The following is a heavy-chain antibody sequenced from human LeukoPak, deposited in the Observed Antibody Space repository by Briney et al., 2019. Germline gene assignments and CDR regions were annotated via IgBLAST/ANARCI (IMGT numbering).Heavy chain of an antibody. CDR2: ISYDGSNK. CDR3: AKGEATHIVVVPAAIDY. CDR1: GFTFSSYG. V-gene: IGHV3-30*18. Sequence: PGGSLRLSCAASGFTFSSYGMPWVRQAPGKGLEWVAVISYDGSNKYYADSVKGRFTISRDNSKNTLYLQMNSLRAEDTAVYYCAKGEATHIVVVPAAIDYWGQGTLVTVSS. J-gene: IGHJ4*02. D-gene: IGHD2-2*01.